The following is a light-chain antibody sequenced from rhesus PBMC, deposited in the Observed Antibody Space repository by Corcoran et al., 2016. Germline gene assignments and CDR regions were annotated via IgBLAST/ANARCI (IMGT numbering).Light chain of an antibody. J-gene: IGKJ4*01. Sequence: DIQMTQSPSSLSASVGDRVTITCRASQGISSYFNWYQQKPGKAPKLLIYYAKRLASGVPARFSGGGSGTEFTLTSSSLQPEDFATYYCQQYNSLPLTFGGGTKVELK. CDR3: QQYNSLPLT. CDR1: QGISSY. CDR2: YAK. V-gene: IGKV1-32*01.